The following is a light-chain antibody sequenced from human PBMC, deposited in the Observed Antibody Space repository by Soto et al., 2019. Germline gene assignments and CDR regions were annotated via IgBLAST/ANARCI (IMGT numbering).Light chain of an antibody. CDR2: DAS. Sequence: EIVLTQCPANLSLXAGYRATRSXXASQSVSSYLAWYQQKPGQAPRLLIYDASNRATGIPARFSGSGSGTDFTLTISSLEPEDFAVYYCQQRTNWSSVTFGGGTKVDIK. CDR3: QQRTNWSSVT. J-gene: IGKJ4*01. CDR1: QSVSSY. V-gene: IGKV3-11*01.